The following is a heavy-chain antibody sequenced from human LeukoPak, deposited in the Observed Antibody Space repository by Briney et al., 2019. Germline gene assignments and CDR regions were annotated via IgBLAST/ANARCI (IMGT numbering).Heavy chain of an antibody. CDR2: INKSGGST. CDR3: AKDRWGSRDRGGGDY. D-gene: IGHD3-16*01. J-gene: IGHJ4*02. Sequence: GGSLRLSCAASGFTFSSYAMTWVRQAPGKGLEWVSVINKSGGSTYYADSVRGRFTISRDNSKKTLYLQMNSLRAEDTAVYSCAKDRWGSRDRGGGDYWGQGTLVTVSS. CDR1: GFTFSSYA. V-gene: IGHV3-23*01.